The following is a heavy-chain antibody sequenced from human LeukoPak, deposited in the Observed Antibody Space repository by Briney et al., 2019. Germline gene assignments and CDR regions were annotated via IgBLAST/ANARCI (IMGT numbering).Heavy chain of an antibody. CDR3: ARRDYYDSSGSDAFDI. CDR1: GGSISSYY. D-gene: IGHD3-22*01. CDR2: IYTSGST. V-gene: IGHV4-4*07. J-gene: IGHJ3*02. Sequence: SETLSLTCTVSGGSISSYYWSWIRQPAGKGLEGIGRIYTSGSTNYNPSLKSRVTMSVDTSKNQFSLKLSSVTAADTAVYYCARRDYYDSSGSDAFDIWGQGTVVTVSS.